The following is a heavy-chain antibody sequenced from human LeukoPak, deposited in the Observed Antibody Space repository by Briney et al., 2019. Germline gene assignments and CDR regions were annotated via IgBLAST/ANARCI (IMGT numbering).Heavy chain of an antibody. CDR3: ASTGYSSSWTY. CDR1: GYIFSNYW. Sequence: GESLKISCKGSGYIFSNYWIGWVRQMPGKGLEWMGIIYPRDSDTRYSPSFQGRVTISADKSISTAYLQWSSLKASDTGMYFCASTGYSSSWTYWGQGTLVTVSS. J-gene: IGHJ4*02. D-gene: IGHD6-13*01. CDR2: IYPRDSDT. V-gene: IGHV5-51*01.